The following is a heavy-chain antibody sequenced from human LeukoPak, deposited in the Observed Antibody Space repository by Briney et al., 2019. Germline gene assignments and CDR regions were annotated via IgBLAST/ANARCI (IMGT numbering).Heavy chain of an antibody. V-gene: IGHV3-7*01. D-gene: IGHD6-19*01. CDR1: GFTFSSYW. CDR3: ARERIAVAGTYYYYYMDV. Sequence: GGSLRLSCAASGFTFSSYWMSWVRQAPGKGLEWVANIKQDGSEKYYVDSVKGRFTISRDNAKNSLYLQMNSLRAEDTAVYYCARERIAVAGTYYYYYMDVWGKGTTVTVSS. J-gene: IGHJ6*03. CDR2: IKQDGSEK.